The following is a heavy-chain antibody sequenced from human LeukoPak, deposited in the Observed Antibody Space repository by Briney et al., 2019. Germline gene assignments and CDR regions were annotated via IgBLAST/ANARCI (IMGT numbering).Heavy chain of an antibody. CDR3: ARAPGSGSYHYFDY. CDR2: IYHSGST. D-gene: IGHD3-10*01. J-gene: IGHJ4*02. CDR1: GGSISSGGYY. Sequence: PSETLSLTCTVSGGSISSGGYYWSWIRQPPGKGLEWIGYIYHSGSTYYNPSLKSRVTISVDTSKNQFSLKLSSVTAADTAVYYCARAPGSGSYHYFDYWGQGTLVTVSS. V-gene: IGHV4-30-2*01.